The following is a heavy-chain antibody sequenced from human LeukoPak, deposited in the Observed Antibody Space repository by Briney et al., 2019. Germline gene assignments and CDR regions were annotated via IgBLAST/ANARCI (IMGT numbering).Heavy chain of an antibody. CDR2: INPNSDGT. CDR1: GYTFTGYY. Sequence: ASVKVSCKASGYTFTGYYMHWVRQAPGQGLEWMGWINPNSDGTNYAQKFQGRVTMTRDTSISTAYMELSRLRSDDTAVYYCARAGDYYYYYMDVWGKGTTVTVSS. D-gene: IGHD4-17*01. V-gene: IGHV1-2*02. J-gene: IGHJ6*03. CDR3: ARAGDYYYYYMDV.